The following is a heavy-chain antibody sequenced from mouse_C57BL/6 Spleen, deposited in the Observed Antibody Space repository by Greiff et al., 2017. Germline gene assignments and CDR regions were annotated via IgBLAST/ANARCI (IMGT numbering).Heavy chain of an antibody. Sequence: QVQLQQSGAELVKPGASVKLSCKASGYTFTEYTIHWVKQRSGQGLEWIGWFYPGSGSIKYNEKFKDKATLTADKSSSTVYMELSRLTSEDSAVYFCARHGYDYDGGAYWYFDVWGTGTTVTVSS. D-gene: IGHD2-4*01. CDR2: FYPGSGSI. CDR1: GYTFTEYT. V-gene: IGHV1-62-2*01. CDR3: ARHGYDYDGGAYWYFDV. J-gene: IGHJ1*03.